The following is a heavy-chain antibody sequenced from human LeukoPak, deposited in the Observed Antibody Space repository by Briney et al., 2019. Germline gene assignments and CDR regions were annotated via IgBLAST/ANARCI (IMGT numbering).Heavy chain of an antibody. J-gene: IGHJ4*02. D-gene: IGHD3-9*01. CDR3: ARDRLHYDSLTGYPAD. Sequence: GGSLRLSCADSGFTVSSSYMRWVRQAPGKGLEWVSVIYSGGSTHYADSVKGRFTISRDNSKNTLYLQMNSLRAVDTAVYYCARDRLHYDSLTGYPADWGQGTLVTVSS. V-gene: IGHV3-66*01. CDR2: IYSGGST. CDR1: GFTVSSSY.